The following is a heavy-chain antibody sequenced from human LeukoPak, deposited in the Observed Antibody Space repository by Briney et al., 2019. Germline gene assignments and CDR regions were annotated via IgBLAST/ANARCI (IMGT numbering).Heavy chain of an antibody. D-gene: IGHD5-24*01. Sequence: PSETLSLTCTVSGDSISSGSYYWGWIRQPPGKGLEWIGSIYYSGSTYYNPSLKSRVTISVDTSKNQFSLKLSSVTAADTAVYYCASGDGYNLGAFDYWGQGTLVTVSS. V-gene: IGHV4-39*07. J-gene: IGHJ4*02. CDR1: GDSISSGSYY. CDR2: IYYSGST. CDR3: ASGDGYNLGAFDY.